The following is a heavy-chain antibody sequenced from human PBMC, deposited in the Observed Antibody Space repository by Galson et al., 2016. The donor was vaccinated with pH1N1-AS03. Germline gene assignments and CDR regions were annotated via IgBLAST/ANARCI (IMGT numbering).Heavy chain of an antibody. CDR2: INHSGST. J-gene: IGHJ4*02. Sequence: SETLSLTCAVYGGSISDYYWTWIRQAPGKGLEWIGEINHSGSTNYNPSLKSRVTISRDTSKKQFSLNLSSVTAADTAVYYCASHGDYFAGRDYWGQGTLVTVSS. D-gene: IGHD4-17*01. V-gene: IGHV4-34*01. CDR1: GGSISDYY. CDR3: ASHGDYFAGRDY.